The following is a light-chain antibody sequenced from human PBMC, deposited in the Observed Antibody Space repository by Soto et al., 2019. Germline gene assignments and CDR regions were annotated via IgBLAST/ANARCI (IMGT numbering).Light chain of an antibody. Sequence: DIQMTQSPSTLSASVGDRVTITCRASQSISSWLAWYQQKPGQAPKVLIYDASTLESGVPSRFSGSGSGTEFTLTISSLQPDDFATYYCQQYNSYPWTFGQGTQVDIK. V-gene: IGKV1-5*01. CDR3: QQYNSYPWT. CDR2: DAS. CDR1: QSISSW. J-gene: IGKJ1*01.